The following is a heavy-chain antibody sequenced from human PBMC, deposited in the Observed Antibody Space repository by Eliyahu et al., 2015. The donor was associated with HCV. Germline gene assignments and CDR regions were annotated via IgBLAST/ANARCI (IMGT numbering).Heavy chain of an antibody. CDR3: ARRGGPSGMATIFLITGSHDAFDI. CDR1: GYTFXXXD. J-gene: IGHJ3*02. V-gene: IGHV1-8*01. CDR2: MXPNSGNT. Sequence: QVQLVQSGAEVKKPEASVKVSCKASGYTFXXXDXNXVRQATGQGLEWMGWMXPNSGNTGYAXKXQGRVTMTRHTSISTAYMELSSLRSEDTAVYYCARRGGPSGMATIFLITGSHDAFDIWGQGTMVTVSS. D-gene: IGHD5-12*01.